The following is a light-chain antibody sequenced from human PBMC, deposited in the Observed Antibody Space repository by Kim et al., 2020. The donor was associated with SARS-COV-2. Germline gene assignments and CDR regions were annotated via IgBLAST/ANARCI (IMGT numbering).Light chain of an antibody. J-gene: IGLJ2*01. V-gene: IGLV3-19*01. Sequence: SSELTQDPAVSVALGQTVRITCQGDSLRSYYASWYQQKPGQAPVLVIYGKNNRPSGITDRFSGSSSGNTASLTITGAQAEDEADYYCNSRDSSGNHPVVFGGGTQLTVL. CDR1: SLRSYY. CDR2: GKN. CDR3: NSRDSSGNHPVV.